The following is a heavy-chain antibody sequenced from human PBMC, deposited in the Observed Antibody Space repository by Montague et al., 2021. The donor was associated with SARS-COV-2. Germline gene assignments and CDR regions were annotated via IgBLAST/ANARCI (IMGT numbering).Heavy chain of an antibody. CDR2: MYMDRAT. CDR1: GGSINSSSHY. CDR3: ARDGPAAVGYFLR. V-gene: IGHV4-61*02. J-gene: IGHJ1*01. Sequence: TLSLTCSVSGGSINSSSHYWTWLRQPAGRGLEWLGRMYMDRATAYTPSRQVRVTLSGATSKNQFSLRLHSVTAAATAIYYCARDGPAAVGYFLRWGQSILGTGSS. D-gene: IGHD2-2*01.